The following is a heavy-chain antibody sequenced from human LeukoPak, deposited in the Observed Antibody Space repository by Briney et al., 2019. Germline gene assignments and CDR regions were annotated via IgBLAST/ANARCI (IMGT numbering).Heavy chain of an antibody. J-gene: IGHJ4*02. D-gene: IGHD7-27*01. CDR2: INPNSGGT. V-gene: IGHV1-2*04. Sequence: GSVTVSCKASGYTFTGYYMHGVRQAPGQGLEGMGWINPNSGGTNYAQKFQGWVTMTRDTSISTAYMELSRLRSDDTAVYYCARGGRNWGSSFDYWGQGTLVTVSS. CDR1: GYTFTGYY. CDR3: ARGGRNWGSSFDY.